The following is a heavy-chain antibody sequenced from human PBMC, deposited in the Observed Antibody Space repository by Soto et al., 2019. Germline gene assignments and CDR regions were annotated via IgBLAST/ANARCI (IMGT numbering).Heavy chain of an antibody. CDR2: IYPSDSNT. CDR1: GYSFTNYW. CDR3: ARQGYCSNTACYTVDY. V-gene: IGHV5-51*01. D-gene: IGHD2-2*02. Sequence: GESLKTPCKGSGYSFTNYWIGRVRQMPGKGLEWMGIIYPSDSNTRYSPSFQGQVAISADKSINTAYLQWSSLKASDTAMYYCARQGYCSNTACYTVDYWGQGTLVTVSS. J-gene: IGHJ4*02.